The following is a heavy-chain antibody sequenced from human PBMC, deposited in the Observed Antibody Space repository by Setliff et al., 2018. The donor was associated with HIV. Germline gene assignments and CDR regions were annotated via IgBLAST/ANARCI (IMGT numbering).Heavy chain of an antibody. CDR3: ARGGDGSGNYPLAH. CDR1: GASSIYF. J-gene: IGHJ1*01. D-gene: IGHD3-10*01. Sequence: SETLSLTCTVSGASSIYFWGWIRQPPGTGLEWIGSVYYSGSTYYNPSLKSRVTISMDTSKNQFSLKLNSVTAADTAVYYCARGGDGSGNYPLAHWGQGT. CDR2: VYYSGST. V-gene: IGHV4-39*07.